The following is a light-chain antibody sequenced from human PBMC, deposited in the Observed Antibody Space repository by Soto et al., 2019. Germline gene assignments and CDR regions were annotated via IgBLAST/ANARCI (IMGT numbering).Light chain of an antibody. CDR3: QTWGTGIVV. Sequence: QTVVTQSPSASASLGASVKLTCTLSSGHSNYAIAWHQQQPEKGPRYLMKLNSDGSHSKGDGIPDRFSGSSSGAERYVTISSLQSEDEADYYCQTWGTGIVVFGGGTKLTVL. CDR2: LNSDGSH. CDR1: SGHSNYA. J-gene: IGLJ2*01. V-gene: IGLV4-69*01.